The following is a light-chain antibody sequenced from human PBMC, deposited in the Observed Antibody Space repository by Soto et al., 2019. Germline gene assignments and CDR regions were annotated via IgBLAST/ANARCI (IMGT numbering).Light chain of an antibody. V-gene: IGLV3-1*01. J-gene: IGLJ2*01. CDR1: KLGDKY. CDR2: QDS. Sequence: SYELTQPPSVSVSPGQTASITCSGDKLGDKYACWYQQKPGQSPVLVIYQDSKRPSGIPERFSGSNSGNTATLTISGTQAMDEAHSYCQAWYSSTYVVFGGGTKLAVL. CDR3: QAWYSSTYVV.